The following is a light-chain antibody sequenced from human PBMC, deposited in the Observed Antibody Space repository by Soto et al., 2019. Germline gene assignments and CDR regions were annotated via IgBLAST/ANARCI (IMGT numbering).Light chain of an antibody. J-gene: IGKJ1*01. CDR1: QDTSNY. CDR2: DAS. V-gene: IGKV1-33*01. CDR3: LQCDNLPPRT. Sequence: DIQMTQSPSSLSTSVGDRVTITCQASQDTSNYLNCYQQRLGKAPNLLIYDASNLEAGGPSRFSGGGAGTDFTSTISSLQPEDLATNYCLQCDNLPPRTFGQGTKVEIK.